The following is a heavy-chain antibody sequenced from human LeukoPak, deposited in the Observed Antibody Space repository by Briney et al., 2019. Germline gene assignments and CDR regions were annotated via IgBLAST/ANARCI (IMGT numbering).Heavy chain of an antibody. J-gene: IGHJ4*02. CDR1: GFTFSSYA. CDR3: ATDKGSSYYFDF. V-gene: IGHV3-23*01. Sequence: GGSLRLSCAASGFTFSSYAMSWVRQSPGKGLEWVSAISGSGGSTYYADSVKGRFTISRDNSKNTLYLQMNSLRAEDTAVYYCATDKGSSYYFDFWGQGTLVTVSS. D-gene: IGHD6-6*01. CDR2: ISGSGGST.